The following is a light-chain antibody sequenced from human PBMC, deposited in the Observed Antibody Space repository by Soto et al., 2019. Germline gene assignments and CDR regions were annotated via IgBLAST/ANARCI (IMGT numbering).Light chain of an antibody. CDR2: DAS. CDR1: QTITNNY. V-gene: IGKV3-20*01. Sequence: EIVLTHSPGTLSFSPGDRPTLSCSSSQTITNNYLAWYQQKPGQAPRLVIYDASSRATGIPDRFSASGSGTDFTLTISRLEPEDVAVYYCQQYSSSPLTFGQGTKVDI. CDR3: QQYSSSPLT. J-gene: IGKJ1*01.